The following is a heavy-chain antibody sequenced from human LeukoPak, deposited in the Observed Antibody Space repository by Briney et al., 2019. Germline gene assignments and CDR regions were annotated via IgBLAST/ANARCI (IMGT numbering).Heavy chain of an antibody. CDR3: ARRPTSGQYYFDE. Sequence: GEPLKISCKGSGYTFTRYWIAWVRQMPGKGLEWMAIINPGDADATYSPSFQGQVTVSVDKSVSTAYLQWSSLRAADTAIYYCARRPTSGQYYFDEWGQGTLVTVPS. CDR2: INPGDADA. CDR1: GYTFTRYW. J-gene: IGHJ4*02. V-gene: IGHV5-51*01. D-gene: IGHD6-19*01.